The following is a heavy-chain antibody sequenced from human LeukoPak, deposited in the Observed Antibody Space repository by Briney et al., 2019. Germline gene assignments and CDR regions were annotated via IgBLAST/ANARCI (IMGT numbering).Heavy chain of an antibody. CDR3: AKPGAVAGTGWFDP. CDR1: GFTFSSYA. V-gene: IGHV3-23*01. D-gene: IGHD6-19*01. J-gene: IGHJ5*02. CDR2: ISGSGGST. Sequence: GGSLRLSCAASGFTFSSYAMSWVRQAPGKGLEWVSAISGSGGSTYYAGSVKGRFTISRDNSKNTLYLQMNSLRAEDTAVYYCAKPGAVAGTGWFDPWGQGTLVTVSS.